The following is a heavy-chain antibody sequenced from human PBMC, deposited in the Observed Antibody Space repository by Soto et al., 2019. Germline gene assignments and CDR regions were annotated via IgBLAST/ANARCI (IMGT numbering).Heavy chain of an antibody. CDR1: GGTFSSYT. J-gene: IGHJ3*02. D-gene: IGHD1-26*01. CDR3: ARDRGSYRLPPYAFDI. Sequence: VASVKVSCKASGGTFSSYTISWVRQAPGQGLEWMGRIIPILGIANYAQKFQGRVTITADESTSTAYMELSSLRSEDTAVYYCARDRGSYRLPPYAFDIWGQGTMVTVSS. V-gene: IGHV1-69*04. CDR2: IIPILGIA.